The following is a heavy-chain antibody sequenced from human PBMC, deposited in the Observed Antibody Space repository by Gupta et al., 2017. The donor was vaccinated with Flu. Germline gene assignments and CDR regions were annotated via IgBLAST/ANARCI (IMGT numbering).Heavy chain of an antibody. D-gene: IGHD4-17*01. CDR2: IWYDGSNK. CDR3: ARESYGDYVLDY. Sequence: QVQLVESGGGVVQPGRSLRLSCAASGFTFSSYGMHWVRQAPGKGLEWVAVIWYDGSNKYYADSVKGRFTISRDNSKNTLYLQMNSLRAEDTAVYYCARESYGDYVLDYWGQGTLVTVSS. CDR1: GFTFSSYG. V-gene: IGHV3-33*01. J-gene: IGHJ4*02.